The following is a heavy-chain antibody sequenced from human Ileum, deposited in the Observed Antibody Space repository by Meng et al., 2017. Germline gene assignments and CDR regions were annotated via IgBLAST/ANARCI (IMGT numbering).Heavy chain of an antibody. Sequence: GGSLRLSCAASGFSFSAAWMSWVRQAPGKGLEWVGHIKARTDGGTTAYAAPVKDRFIISRDDSKTTVYLQMNSLKSEDTAVYFCTDGRTLWGQGTMVTVSS. CDR1: GFSFSAAW. CDR3: TDGRTL. CDR2: IKARTDGGTT. J-gene: IGHJ3*01. D-gene: IGHD4-23*01. V-gene: IGHV3-15*01.